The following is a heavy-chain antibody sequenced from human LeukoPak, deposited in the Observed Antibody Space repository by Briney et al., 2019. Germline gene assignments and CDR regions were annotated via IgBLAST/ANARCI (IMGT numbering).Heavy chain of an antibody. D-gene: IGHD6-19*01. CDR2: IKEDGSDK. V-gene: IGHV3-7*01. CDR3: ARDHAMAVAGLIDY. J-gene: IGHJ4*02. Sequence: GGSLRLSCAASGFSFSSCAMNWVRQAPGKGLEWLANIKEDGSDKYYVDSVEGRFTISRDNAKNSLYLQMNSLRAEDTAVYYCARDHAMAVAGLIDYWGQGTLVTVSS. CDR1: GFSFSSCA.